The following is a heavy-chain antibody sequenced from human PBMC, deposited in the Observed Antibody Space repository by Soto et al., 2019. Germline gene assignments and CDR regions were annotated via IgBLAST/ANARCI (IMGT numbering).Heavy chain of an antibody. Sequence: ESGGGLVQPGGSLRLSCAVSGFTFSGSEMYWVRQAPGKGLEWISYIHPSGQPIFYADSVKGRFTISRDNANNSLFLQMNSLRAEDTAVYYCARRASRWGQGTMVTVSS. V-gene: IGHV3-48*03. CDR1: GFTFSGSE. J-gene: IGHJ3*01. CDR2: IHPSGQPI. D-gene: IGHD1-26*01. CDR3: ARRASR.